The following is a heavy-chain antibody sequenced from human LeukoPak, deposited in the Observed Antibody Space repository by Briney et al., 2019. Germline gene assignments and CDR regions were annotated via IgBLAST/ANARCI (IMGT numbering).Heavy chain of an antibody. J-gene: IGHJ4*02. CDR2: INPNSGGT. D-gene: IGHD3-10*01. CDR1: GYTFTGYY. V-gene: IGHV1-2*02. Sequence: GSSVKVSCKASGYTFTGYYMHWVRQAPGQRLEWMGWINPNSGGTNYAQKFQGRVTMTRDTSISTAYMELSRLRSEDTAVYYCARGPRAMVRGVFIPPAYWGQGTLVTVSS. CDR3: ARGPRAMVRGVFIPPAY.